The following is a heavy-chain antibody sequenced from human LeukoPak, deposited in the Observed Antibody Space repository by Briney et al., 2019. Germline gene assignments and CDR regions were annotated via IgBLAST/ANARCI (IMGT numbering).Heavy chain of an antibody. CDR2: IYYSGST. Sequence: SETLSLTCTVSGGSISSSSYYWGWIRQPPGKGLEWIGSIYYSGSTYYNPSLKSRVTMSVDTSKNQFSLKLSSVTAADTAVYYCAREQSIAAIDYWGQGTLVTVSS. CDR3: AREQSIAAIDY. D-gene: IGHD6-25*01. J-gene: IGHJ4*02. CDR1: GGSISSSSYY. V-gene: IGHV4-39*07.